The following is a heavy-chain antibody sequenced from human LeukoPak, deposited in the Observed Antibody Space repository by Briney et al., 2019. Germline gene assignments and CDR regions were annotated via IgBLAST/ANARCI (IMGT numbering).Heavy chain of an antibody. V-gene: IGHV3-23*01. CDR1: GFTFSSYA. J-gene: IGHJ4*02. CDR3: AKDGVWQSYYFDY. Sequence: PGGSLRLSCAACGFTFSSYAMTWVREAPGKGREGGSSLSDRCVNTHYADSVRGRFTISRDNYKSTLYLHMNSLRAEDTAIHYCAKDGVWQSYYFDYWGQGTLVTVAS. CDR2: LSDRCVNT. D-gene: IGHD6-19*01.